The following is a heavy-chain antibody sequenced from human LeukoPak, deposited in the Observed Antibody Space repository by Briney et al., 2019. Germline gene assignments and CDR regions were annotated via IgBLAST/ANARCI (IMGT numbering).Heavy chain of an antibody. Sequence: PSETLSLTCTVSGGSISSGSYYWSWIRQPAGKGLEWIGRIYTSGSTNYNPSLKSRVTISVDTSKNQFSLKLSSVTAADTAVYYCARACYSYGQQKYFDYWGQGTLVTVSS. D-gene: IGHD5-18*01. CDR3: ARACYSYGQQKYFDY. V-gene: IGHV4-61*02. CDR2: IYTSGST. CDR1: GGSISSGSYY. J-gene: IGHJ4*02.